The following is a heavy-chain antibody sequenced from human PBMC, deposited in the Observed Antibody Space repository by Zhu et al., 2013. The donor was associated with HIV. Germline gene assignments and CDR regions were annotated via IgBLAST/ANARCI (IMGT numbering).Heavy chain of an antibody. Sequence: VQLVQSGAEVKKPGSAVKVSCTASGGSFSIYAIGWVRQAPGQGLEWMGGIIPMFGTTNYAQRFQDRLTITADASTGTVYMELNGLRSEDTAVYYCAKCNWNYDHRWFDPWGQGTLVTVSS. D-gene: IGHD1-7*01. J-gene: IGHJ5*02. CDR1: GGSFSIYA. CDR2: IIPMFGTT. V-gene: IGHV1-69*01. CDR3: AKCNWNYDHRWFDP.